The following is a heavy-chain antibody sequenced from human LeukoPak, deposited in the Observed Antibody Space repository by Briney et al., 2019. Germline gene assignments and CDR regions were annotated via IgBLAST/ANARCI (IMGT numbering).Heavy chain of an antibody. CDR3: ARGRASAFDV. CDR2: TYYTSKWNT. V-gene: IGHV6-1*01. CDR1: GDTVSTTGVA. D-gene: IGHD6-25*01. Sequence: SQTLSLTCVISGDTVSTTGVAGKWVRQSPSRGLECLVRTYYTSKWNTDYVVSVKSRIVVNPDTSKNKFYLQLNSATSEDTAVYYCARGRASAFDVWGQGTMVTVSS. J-gene: IGHJ3*01.